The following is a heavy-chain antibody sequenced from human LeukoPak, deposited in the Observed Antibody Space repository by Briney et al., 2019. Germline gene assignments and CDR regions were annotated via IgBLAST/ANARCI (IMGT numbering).Heavy chain of an antibody. V-gene: IGHV4-4*07. CDR3: ARDRYFNLRYYYYYYMDV. D-gene: IGHD2/OR15-2a*01. CDR1: VGSISSYY. Sequence: SETLSLTCTVSVGSISSYYWSWLRPPAGKGLEWIGRIYTSGSTNYNPSLKSRVTMSVDTSKIQFSLKLSSVTAADTAVYYCARDRYFNLRYYYYYYMDVWGKGTTVTVSS. J-gene: IGHJ6*03. CDR2: IYTSGST.